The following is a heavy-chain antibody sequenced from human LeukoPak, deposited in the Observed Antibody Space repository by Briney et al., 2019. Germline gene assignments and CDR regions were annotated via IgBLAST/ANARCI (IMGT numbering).Heavy chain of an antibody. D-gene: IGHD1-14*01. CDR1: GFTFSDYY. CDR3: ARDSPGESVYYYYYYMDV. CDR2: ISSSGSTI. V-gene: IGHV3-11*04. J-gene: IGHJ6*03. Sequence: GRSLXXSCAAXGFTFSDYYMSWVRQAPGKGLEGVSYISSSGSTIYYADSVKGRFTISRDNAKKSLYMQMNRLRAEDTAVYYCARDSPGESVYYYYYYMDVWGKGTTVTVSS.